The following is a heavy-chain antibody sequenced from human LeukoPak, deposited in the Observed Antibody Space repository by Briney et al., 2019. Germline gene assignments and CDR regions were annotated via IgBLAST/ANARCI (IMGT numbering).Heavy chain of an antibody. CDR1: GGSISSYY. CDR3: AREQAYYYDSSGYHFDY. J-gene: IGHJ4*02. Sequence: SETLSLTCTVSGGSISSYYWSWIRQPAGKGLEWIGRICTSGSTNYNPSLKSRVTMSVDTSKNQFSPKLSSVTAADTAVYYCAREQAYYYDSSGYHFDYWGQGTLVTVSS. CDR2: ICTSGST. D-gene: IGHD3-22*01. V-gene: IGHV4-4*07.